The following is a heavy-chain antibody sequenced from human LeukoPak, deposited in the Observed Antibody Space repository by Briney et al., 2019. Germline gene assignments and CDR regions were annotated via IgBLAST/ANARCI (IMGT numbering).Heavy chain of an antibody. CDR2: ISGTVCST. Sequence: GGSLRLSRAACGLTFSSYALSWVGQAPGKGLEGVGTISGTVCSTYFADSVRGRFTISRENFKNTVYLQINSLRAVDRAVYFCAKDAKEDYDSSGYYKTHFDYWGQGSLVTVSS. J-gene: IGHJ4*02. CDR1: GLTFSSYA. D-gene: IGHD3-22*01. V-gene: IGHV3-23*01. CDR3: AKDAKEDYDSSGYYKTHFDY.